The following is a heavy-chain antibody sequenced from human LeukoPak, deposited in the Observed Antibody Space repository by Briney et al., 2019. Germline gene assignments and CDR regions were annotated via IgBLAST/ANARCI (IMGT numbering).Heavy chain of an antibody. CDR2: INHSGST. CDR1: GGSFSGYY. D-gene: IGHD3-16*01. V-gene: IGHV4-34*01. Sequence: SETLSLTCAVYGGSFSGYYWSWIRQPPGKGLEWIGEINHSGSTNFNPSLKSRVTISVDTSKNQFSLKLSSVTAADTAVYYCARDNPFKYDYVNWGQGTLVTVSS. CDR3: ARDNPFKYDYVN. J-gene: IGHJ4*02.